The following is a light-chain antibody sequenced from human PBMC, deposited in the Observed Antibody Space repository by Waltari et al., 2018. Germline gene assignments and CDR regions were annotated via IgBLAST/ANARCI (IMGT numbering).Light chain of an antibody. J-gene: IGKJ2*01. CDR1: QSALYSSNNKNY. V-gene: IGKV4-1*01. CDR3: QQYYSAPYT. Sequence: DIVMTQSPDSLAVSLGERATINCKSSQSALYSSNNKNYLTWYQQKQGQPPKLLIYWASTRESGVPDRFRGSASGTDFTLTISSLQAEDVAVYYCQQYYSAPYTFGQGTKLEIK. CDR2: WAS.